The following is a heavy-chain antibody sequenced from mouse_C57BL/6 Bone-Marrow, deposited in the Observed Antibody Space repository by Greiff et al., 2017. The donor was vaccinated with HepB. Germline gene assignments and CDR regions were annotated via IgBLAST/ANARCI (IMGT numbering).Heavy chain of an antibody. CDR1: GYTFTDYY. CDR2: INPNNGGT. J-gene: IGHJ4*01. D-gene: IGHD1-1*01. Sequence: EVKLVESGPELVKPGASVKISCKASGYTFTDYYMNWVKQSHGKSLEWIGDINPNNGGTSYNQKFKGKATLTVDKSSSTAYMELRSLTSEDSAVYYCARDYYGSSYDYYAMDYWGQGTSVTVSS. V-gene: IGHV1-26*01. CDR3: ARDYYGSSYDYYAMDY.